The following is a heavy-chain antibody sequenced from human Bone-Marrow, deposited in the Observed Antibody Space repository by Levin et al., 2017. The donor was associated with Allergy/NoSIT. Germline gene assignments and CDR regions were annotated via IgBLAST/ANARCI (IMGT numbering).Heavy chain of an antibody. J-gene: IGHJ4*02. CDR3: ARYLGYCSSTSCYKGGYSYFDY. CDR2: IYPGDSDT. D-gene: IGHD2-2*02. Sequence: GESLKISCKGSGYSFTSYWIGWVRQMPGKGLEWMGIIYPGDSDTRYSPSFQGQVTISADKSISTAYLQWSSLKASDTAMYYCARYLGYCSSTSCYKGGYSYFDYWGQGTLVTVSS. CDR1: GYSFTSYW. V-gene: IGHV5-51*01.